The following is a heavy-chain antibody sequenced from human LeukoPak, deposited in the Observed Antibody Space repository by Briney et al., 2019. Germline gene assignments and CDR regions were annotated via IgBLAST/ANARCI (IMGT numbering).Heavy chain of an antibody. V-gene: IGHV3-20*04. J-gene: IGHJ6*04. CDR2: INWNGGST. Sequence: PGGSLRLSCAASGFTFDDYGMSWVRQAPGKGLEWVSGINWNGGSTGYADSVKGRFTISRDNAKNSLYLQMNSLRAEDTAVYYCAELGITMIGGVWGKGTTVTVSS. CDR1: GFTFDDYG. D-gene: IGHD3-10*02. CDR3: AELGITMIGGV.